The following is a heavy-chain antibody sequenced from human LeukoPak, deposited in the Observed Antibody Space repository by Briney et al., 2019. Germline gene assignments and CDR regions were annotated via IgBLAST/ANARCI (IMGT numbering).Heavy chain of an antibody. J-gene: IGHJ4*02. CDR2: IIPILGIA. D-gene: IGHD3-16*01. CDR3: AREGLGELTLDC. CDR1: GGTFSSYA. Sequence: GASVKVSCKASGGTFSSYAISWVRQAPGQGLEWMGRIIPILGIANYAQKFQGRVTITADKSTSTAYMELSSLRSDDTAVYYCAREGLGELTLDCWGQGTLVTVSS. V-gene: IGHV1-69*04.